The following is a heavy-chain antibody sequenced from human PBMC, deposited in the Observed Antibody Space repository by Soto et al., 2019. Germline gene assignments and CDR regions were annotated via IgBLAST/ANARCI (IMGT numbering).Heavy chain of an antibody. V-gene: IGHV4-31*03. CDR3: ATTEDYFDY. J-gene: IGHJ4*02. CDR1: GVSLTSGTYY. Sequence: QVQLQESGPGLVKPSQTLALTCTVSGVSLTSGTYYWSWLRQHPGKGLEWIGYIFYSGSTDYNPSLKSRVHISVDTSKNQFSLKLNSVTAADTAVYFCATTEDYFDYWGQGTLVTVSS. CDR2: IFYSGST.